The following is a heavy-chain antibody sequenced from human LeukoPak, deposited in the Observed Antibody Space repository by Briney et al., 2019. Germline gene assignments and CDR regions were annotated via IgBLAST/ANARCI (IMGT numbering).Heavy chain of an antibody. Sequence: PGGSLRLSCAASGFTFSSYAMHWVRQAPGKGLEWVAVISYDGSNKYYADSVKGRFTISRDNSKNTLYLQMNSLRAEDTAVYYCASLSSGLDYWGQGTLVTVSS. J-gene: IGHJ4*02. CDR1: GFTFSSYA. CDR2: ISYDGSNK. CDR3: ASLSSGLDY. D-gene: IGHD3-22*01. V-gene: IGHV3-30*04.